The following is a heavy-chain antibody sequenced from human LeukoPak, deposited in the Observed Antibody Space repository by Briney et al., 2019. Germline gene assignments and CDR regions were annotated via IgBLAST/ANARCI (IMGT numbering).Heavy chain of an antibody. Sequence: SETLSLTCTVSGGSISSGSYYWSWIRQPAGKGLEWIGRIYTSGSTNYSPSLKSRVTISVDTSKNQFSLKLSSVTAADTAVYYCARARFGVTSSFYYYYMDVWGKGTTVTVSS. CDR1: GGSISSGSYY. V-gene: IGHV4-61*02. D-gene: IGHD2-2*01. CDR2: IYTSGST. CDR3: ARARFGVTSSFYYYYMDV. J-gene: IGHJ6*03.